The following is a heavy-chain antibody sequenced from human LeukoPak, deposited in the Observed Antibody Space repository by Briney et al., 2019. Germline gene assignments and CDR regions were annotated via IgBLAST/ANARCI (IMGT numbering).Heavy chain of an antibody. CDR3: AKDTHSIGMIPPYGMDV. CDR1: GFTFSNYV. Sequence: GGSLRLSCAASGFTFSNYVMNWVRQAPGKGLEWVSSISTTSNYIYYADSVKGRFTISRDNAKNTLYLQMNSLRAEDTAVYYCAKDTHSIGMIPPYGMDVWGQGTTVTVSS. J-gene: IGHJ6*02. CDR2: ISTTSNYI. D-gene: IGHD3-16*01. V-gene: IGHV3-21*04.